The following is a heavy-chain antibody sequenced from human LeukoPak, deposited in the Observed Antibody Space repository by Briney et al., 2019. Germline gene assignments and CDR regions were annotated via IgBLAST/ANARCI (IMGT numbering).Heavy chain of an antibody. J-gene: IGHJ3*02. V-gene: IGHV4-59*01. CDR2: IYYTGST. CDR1: GASMNSYY. D-gene: IGHD6-19*01. Sequence: PSETLSLTCTVSGASMNSYYWSWLRQPPGKALECFGYIYYTGSTNYNPSLKSRVTMSMDTSKKQFSLRLSSVTAADTAVYYRARVHTSGWSSDAFDIWGQGTTVIVSS. CDR3: ARVHTSGWSSDAFDI.